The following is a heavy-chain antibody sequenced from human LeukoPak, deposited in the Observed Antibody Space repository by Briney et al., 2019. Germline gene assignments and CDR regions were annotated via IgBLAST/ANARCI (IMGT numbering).Heavy chain of an antibody. CDR1: GFTLSSYS. V-gene: IGHV3-21*01. D-gene: IGHD5-18*01. CDR3: VVELVQLWFL. Sequence: GGSLRLSCAASGFTLSSYSMNWVRQAPGKGLEWVSSISSSSSYIYHADSVKGRFTISRDNAKNSLYLQMNSLRAEDTAVYYCVVELVQLWFLWGQGTLVTVSS. J-gene: IGHJ4*02. CDR2: ISSSSSYI.